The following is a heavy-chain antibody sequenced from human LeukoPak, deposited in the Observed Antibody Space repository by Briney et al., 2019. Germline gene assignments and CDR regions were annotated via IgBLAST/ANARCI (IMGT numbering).Heavy chain of an antibody. V-gene: IGHV3-53*01. CDR3: ARGRGSYYDTTGGLDY. CDR2: IYSGGST. J-gene: IGHJ4*02. CDR1: GFTVSSKY. Sequence: GGSLRLSCAASGFTVSSKYTTWVRQAPGKGLEWVSVIYSGGSTFYADSVRGRFTISRDSSKNTVYLQMSSLRAEDTAVYYCARGRGSYYDTTGGLDYWGQGTLVTVSS. D-gene: IGHD3-22*01.